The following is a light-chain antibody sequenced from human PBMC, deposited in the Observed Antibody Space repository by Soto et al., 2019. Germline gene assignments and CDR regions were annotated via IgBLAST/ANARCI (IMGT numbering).Light chain of an antibody. CDR1: QSVSDN. V-gene: IGKV3-15*01. J-gene: IGKJ1*01. Sequence: EIVMTQSPATLSVSPGERATLSCRASQSVSDNVAWYRQVPGQAPGLLIYGASARATDIPARFSGSGSGTKFTLTISSLQSEDSAVYYGQQYDTWPLTFGQGTKLEI. CDR2: GAS. CDR3: QQYDTWPLT.